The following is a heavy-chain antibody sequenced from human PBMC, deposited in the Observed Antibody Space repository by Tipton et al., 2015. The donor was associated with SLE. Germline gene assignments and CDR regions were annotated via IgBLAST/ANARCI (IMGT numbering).Heavy chain of an antibody. J-gene: IGHJ4*02. CDR1: GFTFSNYE. V-gene: IGHV4-34*01. CDR2: INQSGNT. D-gene: IGHD3/OR15-3a*01. CDR3: ARDLGHGGDSDY. Sequence: LRLSCVASGFTFSNYEMNWVRQAPGKGLEWIGEINQSGNTNYNPSLKSRVTISVDRSKNHFSLKLTSVTAADTAVYYCARDLGHGGDSDYWGQGTLVTVSS.